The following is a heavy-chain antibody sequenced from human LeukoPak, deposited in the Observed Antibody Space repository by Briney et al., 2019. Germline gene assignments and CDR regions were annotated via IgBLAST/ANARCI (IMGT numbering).Heavy chain of an antibody. CDR1: GYTFTGYY. Sequence: ASVKVSCKASGYTFTGYYMHWVRQAPGQGLEWMGWINPNSGGTNYAQKFQGRVTMTRDTSISTAYMELSSLRSEDTAVYYCARVDSGYDMNNYFYMDVWGKGTTVTVSS. CDR3: ARVDSGYDMNNYFYMDV. CDR2: INPNSGGT. J-gene: IGHJ6*03. V-gene: IGHV1-2*02. D-gene: IGHD5-12*01.